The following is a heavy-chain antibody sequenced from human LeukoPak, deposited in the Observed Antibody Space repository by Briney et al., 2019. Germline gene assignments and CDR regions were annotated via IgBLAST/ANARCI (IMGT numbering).Heavy chain of an antibody. J-gene: IGHJ4*02. CDR1: GCTFSNYY. V-gene: IGHV3-48*01. CDR3: ASSGNYYMGY. D-gene: IGHD1-26*01. Sequence: PGGSLRLSCAASGCTFSNYYMNWVRQAPGQGLEWVSYISSGGSTIYYADSVKGRFTTPRDNAKNSLFLQMSSLRAEDTAVYSCASSGNYYMGYWGQGTLVAVSS. CDR2: ISSGGSTI.